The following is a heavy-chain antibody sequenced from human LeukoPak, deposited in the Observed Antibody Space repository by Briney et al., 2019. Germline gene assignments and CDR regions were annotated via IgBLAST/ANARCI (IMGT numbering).Heavy chain of an antibody. CDR3: ARVGPELWDSSLDY. J-gene: IGHJ4*02. V-gene: IGHV3-7*01. CDR1: GFTFSSYW. CDR2: IKQDGSEK. D-gene: IGHD3-22*01. Sequence: TGGSLRLSCAASGFTFSSYWMSWVRQAPGKGLEWVANIKQDGSEKYYVDSVKGRFTISRDNAKNSLYLQMNSLRAEDTAVYYCARVGPELWDSSLDYWGQGTLVTVSS.